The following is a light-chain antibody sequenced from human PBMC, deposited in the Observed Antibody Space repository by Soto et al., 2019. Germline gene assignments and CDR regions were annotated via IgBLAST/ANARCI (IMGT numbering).Light chain of an antibody. CDR1: RSVSSY. CDR2: DAS. CDR3: QQGSKWRT. J-gene: IGKJ1*01. Sequence: EILLTQSPATLSLSPGERATLSCRASRSVSSYLAWYQQKPGQAPRLLIYDASKRATGIPARLSGSGFGTDYTLTIRSLEPEDFALYYCQQGSKWRTFGQGTKVDIK. V-gene: IGKV3-11*01.